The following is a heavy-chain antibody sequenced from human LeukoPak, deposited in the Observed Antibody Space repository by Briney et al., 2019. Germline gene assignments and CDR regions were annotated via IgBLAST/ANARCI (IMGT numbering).Heavy chain of an antibody. J-gene: IGHJ4*02. CDR1: GGSISSYY. CDR2: IHYSGSA. CDR3: ARRVGDKDYFDY. V-gene: IGHV4-59*01. Sequence: SETLSLTCTVSGGSISSYYWSWIRQPPGKGLEWIGYIHYSGSANYNNSVKSRVTISVDTSKNQFSLKLSSVTAADTAVYYCARRVGDKDYFDYWGQGTLVTVSS. D-gene: IGHD1-26*01.